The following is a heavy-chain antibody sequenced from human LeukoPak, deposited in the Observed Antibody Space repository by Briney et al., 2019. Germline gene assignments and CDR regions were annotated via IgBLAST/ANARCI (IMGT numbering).Heavy chain of an antibody. D-gene: IGHD3-10*01. CDR2: MNPNSGDT. V-gene: IGHV1-2*02. Sequence: ASVNVSFKASGYTFADYYIHWVRQAPRQGLEWVGWMNPNSGDTNYARSFQGRVTMTRDTSISTAYMGLSRLRFDDTAVYYCARARERITMVRGVIRAFDIWGQGTMVTVSS. CDR3: ARARERITMVRGVIRAFDI. J-gene: IGHJ3*02. CDR1: GYTFADYY.